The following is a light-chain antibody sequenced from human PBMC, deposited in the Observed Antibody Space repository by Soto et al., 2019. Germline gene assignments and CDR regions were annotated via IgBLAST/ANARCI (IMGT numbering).Light chain of an antibody. J-gene: IGKJ1*01. CDR1: QTITTN. Sequence: EIVMTQSPATLSVSPGERVTLSCRASQTITTNLAWYQQKPGQAPRLLIYDASTRAADIPDRFSGSGSGTEFTLTISSLQSGDCAVYFCQHYNDWPTFGQGTRVEV. CDR3: QHYNDWPT. CDR2: DAS. V-gene: IGKV3-15*01.